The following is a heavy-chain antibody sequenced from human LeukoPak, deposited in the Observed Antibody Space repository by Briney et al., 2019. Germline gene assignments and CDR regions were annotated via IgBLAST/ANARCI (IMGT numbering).Heavy chain of an antibody. CDR3: ARGTRGLEWLANDAFDI. CDR2: IYHSGST. Sequence: SETLSLTCAVSGYSISSGYYWGWIRQPPGKGLEWIGSIYHSGSTYYNPSLKSRVTISVDTSKNQFSLKLSSVTAADTAVYYCARGTRGLEWLANDAFDIWGQGTIVTVSS. CDR1: GYSISSGYY. J-gene: IGHJ3*02. V-gene: IGHV4-38-2*01. D-gene: IGHD3-3*01.